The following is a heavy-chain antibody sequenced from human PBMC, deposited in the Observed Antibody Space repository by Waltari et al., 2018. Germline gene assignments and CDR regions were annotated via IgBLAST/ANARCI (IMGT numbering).Heavy chain of an antibody. CDR1: GGSFSGYY. V-gene: IGHV4-34*01. Sequence: QVQLQQWGAGLLKPSETLSLTCAVYGGSFSGYYWSWIRQPPGKGLEWIGEINHSGSTNYNPSVKGRVTISVDTSKNQFSLKLSSVTAADTAVYYCARFPSGVWGQGTLVTVSS. CDR2: INHSGST. CDR3: ARFPSGV. J-gene: IGHJ4*02.